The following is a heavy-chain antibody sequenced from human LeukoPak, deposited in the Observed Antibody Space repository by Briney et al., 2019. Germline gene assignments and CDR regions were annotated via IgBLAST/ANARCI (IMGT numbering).Heavy chain of an antibody. Sequence: ASVTVSCKASGGTLSGYAISWVRQAPGQGLEWMGGIIPIYGTPHSAQKFQGRVTITTDESTSTAFMDLSSLRSEDTAVYYCARGKLGYYYYHMDAWGKGTTVTVSS. J-gene: IGHJ6*03. CDR1: GGTLSGYA. CDR3: ARGKLGYYYYHMDA. V-gene: IGHV1-69*05. D-gene: IGHD3-3*02. CDR2: IIPIYGTP.